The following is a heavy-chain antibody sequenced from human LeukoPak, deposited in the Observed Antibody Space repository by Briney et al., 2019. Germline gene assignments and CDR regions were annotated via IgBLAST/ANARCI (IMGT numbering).Heavy chain of an antibody. D-gene: IGHD4-17*01. V-gene: IGHV5-51*01. CDR1: GYSFTSYW. J-gene: IGHJ6*02. CDR3: ARQPIYGDYAPPVSYYGMDV. CDR2: IYPGDSDT. Sequence: GESLKISCKGSGYSFTSYWIGWVRQMPGKGLEWMGIIYPGDSDTRYSPSFQGQVTISADKSISTAYLQWSSLKASDTAMYYCARQPIYGDYAPPVSYYGMDVWGQGTTVTVSS.